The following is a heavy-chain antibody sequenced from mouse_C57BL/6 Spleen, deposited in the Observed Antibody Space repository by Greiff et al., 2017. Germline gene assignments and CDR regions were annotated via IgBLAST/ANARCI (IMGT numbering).Heavy chain of an antibody. Sequence: QVQLQQPGAELVMPGASVKLSCKASGYTFTSYWMHWVKQRPGQGLEWIGEIDPSDSYTNYNQKFKGKSTLTVDKSSSTAYMQLSSLTSEDSAVYYCARGGLGPAWFADWGKGTLVTVSA. D-gene: IGHD4-1*01. CDR2: IDPSDSYT. CDR3: ARGGLGPAWFAD. CDR1: GYTFTSYW. J-gene: IGHJ3*01. V-gene: IGHV1-69*01.